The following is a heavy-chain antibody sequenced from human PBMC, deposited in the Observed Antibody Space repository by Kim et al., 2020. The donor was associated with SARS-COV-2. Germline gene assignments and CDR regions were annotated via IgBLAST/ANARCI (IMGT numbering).Heavy chain of an antibody. J-gene: IGHJ5*02. CDR2: INSDGSST. V-gene: IGHV3-74*01. D-gene: IGHD1-1*01. Sequence: GGSLRLSCAASGFTFSRYWMHWVRQAPGKGLVWVSRINSDGSSTSYADSVKGRFTISRDNAKNTLYLQMNSLRAEDTAVYYCARGKGTGSWFDPLGQGTLVTVAS. CDR1: GFTFSRYW. CDR3: ARGKGTGSWFDP.